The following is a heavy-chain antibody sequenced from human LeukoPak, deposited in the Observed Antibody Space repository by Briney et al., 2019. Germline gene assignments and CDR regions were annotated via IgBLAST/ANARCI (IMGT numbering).Heavy chain of an antibody. CDR1: GGSISSGSYY. J-gene: IGHJ4*02. CDR3: ARDRGIQLWSHYFDY. D-gene: IGHD5-18*01. Sequence: SQTLSLTCTVSGGSISSGSYYWSWIRQPAGKGLEWIGRIYTSGSTNYNPSLKSRVTISVDTSKNQFSLKLSSVTAADTAVYYCARDRGIQLWSHYFDYWGQGTLVTVSS. V-gene: IGHV4-61*02. CDR2: IYTSGST.